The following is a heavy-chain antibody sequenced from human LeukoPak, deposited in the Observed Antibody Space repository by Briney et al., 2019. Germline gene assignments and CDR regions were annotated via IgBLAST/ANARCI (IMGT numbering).Heavy chain of an antibody. CDR2: IIPIFGTA. CDR1: GGTFSSYA. CDR3: ARVHGHSSGWFNWFDA. J-gene: IGHJ5*02. V-gene: IGHV1-69*06. Sequence: SVKVSCKASGGTFSSYAISWVRQAPGQGLEWMGGIIPIFGTANYAQKFQGRVTITADKSTSTAYMELSSLRSEDTAVYYCARVHGHSSGWFNWFDAWGQGTLVTVSS. D-gene: IGHD6-19*01.